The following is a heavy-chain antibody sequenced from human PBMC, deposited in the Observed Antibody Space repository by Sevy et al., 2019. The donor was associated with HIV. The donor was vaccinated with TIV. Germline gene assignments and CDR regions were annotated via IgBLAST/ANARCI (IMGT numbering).Heavy chain of an antibody. V-gene: IGHV3-48*02. D-gene: IGHD3-10*01. CDR1: GFTFSSYS. J-gene: IGHJ3*02. CDR2: ISSSSSTI. CDR3: ARDVLWFGASHAFDI. Sequence: GGYLRLSCAASGFTFSSYSMNWVRQAPGKGLEWVSYISSSSSTIYYADSVKGRFTISRDNAKNSLYLHMNSLRDEDTAVHYCARDVLWFGASHAFDIWGQGTMVTVSS.